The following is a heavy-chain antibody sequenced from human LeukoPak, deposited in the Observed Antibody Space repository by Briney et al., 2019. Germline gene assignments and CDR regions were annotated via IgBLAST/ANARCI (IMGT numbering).Heavy chain of an antibody. V-gene: IGHV3-23*01. J-gene: IGHJ5*02. CDR3: AKERELLFAQCWFDL. D-gene: IGHD3-10*01. Sequence: GGSLRLSCSASGFTLITYAMSWVRQAPGKGLEWVAGISISGGSTYYADSVKGRFTISRDYSQTTLYLQMNRLRAEDTAVYFCAKERELLFAQCWFDLGGEGTLVTVSS. CDR1: GFTLITYA. CDR2: ISISGGST.